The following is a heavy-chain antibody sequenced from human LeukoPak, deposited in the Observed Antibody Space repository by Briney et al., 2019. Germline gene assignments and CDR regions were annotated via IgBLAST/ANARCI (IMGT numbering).Heavy chain of an antibody. Sequence: ASVKVSCKTSGYTFTDYYLHWVRQAPGQGLEWMGWINPNSGRTSSAQKFQGRVTMTRDASIATVYMEVTWLTSDDTAVYYCARADRLHGGPYLIGPWGQGTLVTVSS. CDR2: INPNSGRT. J-gene: IGHJ5*02. CDR3: ARADRLHGGPYLIGP. V-gene: IGHV1-2*02. CDR1: GYTFTDYY. D-gene: IGHD2-21*01.